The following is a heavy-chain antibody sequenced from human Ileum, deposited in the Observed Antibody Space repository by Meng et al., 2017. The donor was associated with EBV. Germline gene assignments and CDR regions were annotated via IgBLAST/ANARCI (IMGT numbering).Heavy chain of an antibody. Sequence: EGELVEAGGGVVTPGGSLRLSCAASGLTLSSYWVLGGRQAPGKGLVWVSRINPDGSVINYADSVKGRFTISRDNAKNTVYLQMNNLRADDTAVYYCAKDCFGDKDSWGQGTLVTVSS. CDR3: AKDCFGDKDS. CDR1: GLTLSSYW. D-gene: IGHD2-21*01. CDR2: INPDGSVI. V-gene: IGHV3-74*01. J-gene: IGHJ4*02.